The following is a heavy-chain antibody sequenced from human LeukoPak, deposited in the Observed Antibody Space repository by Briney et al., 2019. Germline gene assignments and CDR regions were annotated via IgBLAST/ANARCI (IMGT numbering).Heavy chain of an antibody. J-gene: IGHJ4*02. Sequence: GGSLRLSCAASGFTFSSYSMNWVRQAPGKGLECVSSISSSSSYIYYADSVKGRFTISRDNAKNSLYLQMNSLRAEDTAVYYCARDLDVGAAAVFDYWGQGTLVTVSS. D-gene: IGHD6-13*01. CDR3: ARDLDVGAAAVFDY. CDR2: ISSSSSYI. CDR1: GFTFSSYS. V-gene: IGHV3-21*01.